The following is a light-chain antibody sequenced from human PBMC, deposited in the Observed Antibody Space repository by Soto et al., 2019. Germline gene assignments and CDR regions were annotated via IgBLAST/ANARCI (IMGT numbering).Light chain of an antibody. V-gene: IGLV1-47*02. Sequence: QSVLTQPPSASGTPGQRVTISCSGSSFNIRNNYVCWYQQLPGTAPKLLIYNNSQRPSGVPDRFSGSKSGTSASLAISGLQAEDEADYYCQAYDYSLTAFVFGGGTKVTVL. CDR3: QAYDYSLTAFV. J-gene: IGLJ3*02. CDR2: NNS. CDR1: SFNIRNNY.